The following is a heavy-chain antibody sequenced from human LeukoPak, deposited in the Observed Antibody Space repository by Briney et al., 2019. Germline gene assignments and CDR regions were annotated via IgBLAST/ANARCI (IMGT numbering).Heavy chain of an antibody. J-gene: IGHJ4*02. CDR1: GGNFRRYG. V-gene: IGHV1-69*13. CDR3: ARGGVRGELQIYFEY. Sequence: ASVEVSCKASGGNFRRYGISWVRPAPGQGLEWMGGIVPILGPATYAQKFQDGLTITADESTSTVYMELNSLKSEDTAVYYCARGGVRGELQIYFEYWGQGTLVTVSS. D-gene: IGHD1-7*01. CDR2: IVPILGPA.